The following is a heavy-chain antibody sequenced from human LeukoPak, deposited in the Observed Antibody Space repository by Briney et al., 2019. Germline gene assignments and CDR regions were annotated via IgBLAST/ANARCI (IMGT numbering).Heavy chain of an antibody. CDR1: GGSISSGSYY. Sequence: PSETLSLTCTVSGGSISSGSYYWSWIRQPAGKGLEWIGRIYTSGSTNYNPSLKSRVTISVDTSKNQFSLKLSSVTAADTAVYYCARYTLLYSSWGRQNPYYYYYYMDVWGKGTTVTISS. CDR2: IYTSGST. CDR3: ARYTLLYSSWGRQNPYYYYYYMDV. V-gene: IGHV4-61*02. D-gene: IGHD6-19*01. J-gene: IGHJ6*03.